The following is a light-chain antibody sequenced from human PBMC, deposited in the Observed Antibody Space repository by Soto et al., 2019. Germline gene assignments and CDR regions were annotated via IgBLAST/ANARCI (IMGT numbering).Light chain of an antibody. CDR2: DAS. J-gene: IGKJ4*01. V-gene: IGKV3-11*01. CDR1: QSVSPY. Sequence: EIVLTQSPAILSLSPGERATLSCRASQSVSPYLAWYQQKPGQAPRLLIYDASKRPTGIPGRFSGSGSGTDFTLTISSLEPEEFAVYYCQQRSTWPLTFGGGTKLEIK. CDR3: QQRSTWPLT.